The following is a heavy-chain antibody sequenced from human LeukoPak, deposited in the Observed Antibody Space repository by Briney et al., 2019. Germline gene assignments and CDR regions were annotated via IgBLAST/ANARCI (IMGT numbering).Heavy chain of an antibody. V-gene: IGHV3-23*01. D-gene: IGHD4/OR15-4a*01. CDR3: ARRAGAYSHPYDY. CDR2: IRGSGGST. J-gene: IGHJ4*02. CDR1: GFTFSSYG. Sequence: GGSLRLSCAASGFTFSSYGMSWVRQAPGKGLEWVSAIRGSGGSTNYSDSVKGRFTISRDNSKNTLYLQMNSLRAEDTAVYYCARRAGAYSHPYDYWGQGTLVTVSS.